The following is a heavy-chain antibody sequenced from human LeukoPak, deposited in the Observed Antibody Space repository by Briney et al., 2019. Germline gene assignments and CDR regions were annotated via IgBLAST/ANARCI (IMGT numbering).Heavy chain of an antibody. V-gene: IGHV5-51*01. J-gene: IGHJ4*02. CDR3: VKLPKFDSSGPYSRTFDY. Sequence: GESLKISCKGSGDTFSYYWIGWVRQMPGKGLEWMGIIYPVDSDTRYSPSFQGQVTISADKSISTAYLQWSSLEASDTAMYFCVKLPKFDSSGPYSRTFDYWGQGTLVTVSS. CDR1: GDTFSYYW. CDR2: IYPVDSDT. D-gene: IGHD3-22*01.